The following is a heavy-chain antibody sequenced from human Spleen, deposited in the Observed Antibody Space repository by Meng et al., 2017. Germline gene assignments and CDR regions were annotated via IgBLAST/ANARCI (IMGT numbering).Heavy chain of an antibody. CDR1: CCSSRSGGKY. Sequence: QPQQLAPQQVTPLHPLFLTFTVSCCSSRSGGKYCSGIRQDPRNVLECIGDIGCSGCTYYSPAPYILFTITVDTSKIRFSLKLSAGTTADTFCYYCAREVPRKYFDLWGRGTLVTVSS. CDR3: AREVPRKYFDL. V-gene: IGHV4-31*01. CDR2: IGCSGCT. J-gene: IGHJ2*01.